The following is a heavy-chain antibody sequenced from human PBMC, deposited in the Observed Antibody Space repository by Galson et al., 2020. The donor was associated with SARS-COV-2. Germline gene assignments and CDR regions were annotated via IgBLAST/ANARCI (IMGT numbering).Heavy chain of an antibody. J-gene: IGHJ3*02. D-gene: IGHD3-16*01. CDR1: GFTFSSYA. Sequence: GGSLRLSCAASGFTFSSYAMSWVRQAPGKGLEWVSAISGSGGSTYYADSVKGRFTISRDNSKNTLYLQMNSLRAEDTAVYYCAKVGGRVMITFVGVRAFDIWGHGTMVTVSS. CDR3: AKVGGRVMITFVGVRAFDI. CDR2: ISGSGGST. V-gene: IGHV3-23*01.